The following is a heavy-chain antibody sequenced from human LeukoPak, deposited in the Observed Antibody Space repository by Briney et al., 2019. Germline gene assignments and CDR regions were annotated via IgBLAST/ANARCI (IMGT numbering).Heavy chain of an antibody. CDR2: IYSTRTT. CDR3: AGDRDSGYDDDAFDI. Sequence: GGSLRLSCAATGFTVSSNYMNWVRQAPGKGLEWVSVIYSTRTTYYADSVKGRFTISRDNSKNTVYLQMNSLRADDTAVYYCAGDRDSGYDDDAFDIWGQGTMVSVSS. D-gene: IGHD5-12*01. CDR1: GFTVSSNY. V-gene: IGHV3-53*01. J-gene: IGHJ3*02.